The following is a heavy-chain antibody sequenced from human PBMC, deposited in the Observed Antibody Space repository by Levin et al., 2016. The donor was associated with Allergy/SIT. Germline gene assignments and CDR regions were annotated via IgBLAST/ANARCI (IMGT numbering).Heavy chain of an antibody. Sequence: SETLSLTCTVSGGSISSYYWSWIRQPPGKGLEWIGYIYYSGSTNYNPSLKSRVTISVDTSKNQFSLKLSSVTAADTAVYYCARSGYYYDSSGYYVTPPDYWGQGTLVTVSS. CDR1: GGSISSYY. CDR3: ARSGYYYDSSGYYVTPPDY. D-gene: IGHD3-22*01. CDR2: IYYSGST. V-gene: IGHV4-59*01. J-gene: IGHJ4*02.